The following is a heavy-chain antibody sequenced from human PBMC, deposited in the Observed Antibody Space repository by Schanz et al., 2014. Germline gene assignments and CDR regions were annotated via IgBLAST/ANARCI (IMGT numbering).Heavy chain of an antibody. V-gene: IGHV3-11*06. CDR3: ARPSDSSWYMDV. CDR2: ISSSGSYT. D-gene: IGHD2-21*02. J-gene: IGHJ6*03. Sequence: QVQLVESGGGVVQPGRSLRLSCAASGFTFSDYYMSWIRQAPGKGLEWVSYISSSGSYTNYADSVKGRFTTSRDNGKKSMYLQMNSLRAEDTAVYYCARPSDSSWYMDVWGKGTTVTVSS. CDR1: GFTFSDYY.